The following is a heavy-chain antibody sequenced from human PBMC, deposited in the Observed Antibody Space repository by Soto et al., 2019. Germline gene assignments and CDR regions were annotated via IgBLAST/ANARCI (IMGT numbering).Heavy chain of an antibody. J-gene: IGHJ4*02. V-gene: IGHV3-15*07. CDR3: TRRPTAGDAGVFALAY. CDR1: GLRFSDGW. D-gene: IGHD3-10*01. CDR2: IKSKADGGTV. Sequence: EVRLVESGGGSVQPEGSLRLSCAASGLRFSDGWMNWVRQTPGKGLEWVGRIKSKADGGTVDYTAPVNGRFTISRDDAENILYLQLNNVRVDDTGIYYCTRRPTAGDAGVFALAYWGKGALVSVYS.